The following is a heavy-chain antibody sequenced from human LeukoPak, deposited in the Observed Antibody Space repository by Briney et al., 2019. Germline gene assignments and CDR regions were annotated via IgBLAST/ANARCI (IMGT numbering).Heavy chain of an antibody. CDR1: GFTFSSYS. J-gene: IGHJ4*02. D-gene: IGHD4-17*01. CDR3: ASTTVTTKKQDY. CDR2: ISSSSSYI. V-gene: IGHV3-21*01. Sequence: GGSLRLSCAASGFTFSSYSMNWVRQAPGKGLEWVSSISSSSSYIYYADSVKGRFTISRDNAKNSLYLQMNSLRAEDTAVYYCASTTVTTKKQDYWGQGTLVTVSS.